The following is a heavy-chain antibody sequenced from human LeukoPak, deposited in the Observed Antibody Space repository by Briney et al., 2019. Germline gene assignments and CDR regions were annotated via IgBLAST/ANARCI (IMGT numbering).Heavy chain of an antibody. CDR2: TRNKAKSYTT. V-gene: IGHV3-72*01. Sequence: GGTLRLSCAASGCTFSDHYTDWVRQAPGKGLEWVGRTRNKAKSYTTEFPGSVKGRFTVSRDDSKSSLYLQMNSLKTEDTAVYYCARGVSDSGYYYMDVWGTGTTVTVSS. CDR3: ARGVSDSGYYYMDV. J-gene: IGHJ6*03. CDR1: GCTFSDHY. D-gene: IGHD2-15*01.